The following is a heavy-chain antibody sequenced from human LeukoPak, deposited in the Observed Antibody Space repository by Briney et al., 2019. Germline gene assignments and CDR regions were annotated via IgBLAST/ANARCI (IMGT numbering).Heavy chain of an antibody. CDR2: ISSSSSYI. CDR3: ARHSSSWEFDY. J-gene: IGHJ4*02. Sequence: GGSLRLSCAASGFTFSSYSMNWARQAPGKGLEWVSSISSSSSYIYYADSVKGRFTISRDNAKNSLYLQMNSLRAEDTAVYYCARHSSSWEFDYWGQGTLVTVSS. V-gene: IGHV3-21*01. CDR1: GFTFSSYS. D-gene: IGHD6-13*01.